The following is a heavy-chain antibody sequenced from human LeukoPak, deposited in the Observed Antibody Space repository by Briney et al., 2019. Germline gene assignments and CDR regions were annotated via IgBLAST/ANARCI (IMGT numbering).Heavy chain of an antibody. V-gene: IGHV3-30*02. CDR3: AKDQNYDSSGYYYVSGAFDI. D-gene: IGHD3-22*01. CDR1: GFTFSSHG. CDR2: IRYDGSNK. Sequence: GGSLRLSCAASGFTFSSHGMHWVRQTPAKGLEWVAFIRYDGSNKYYADSVKGRFIISRDNSKNTLFLQMNSLRPEDTAVYYCAKDQNYDSSGYYYVSGAFDIWGQGTMVTVSS. J-gene: IGHJ3*02.